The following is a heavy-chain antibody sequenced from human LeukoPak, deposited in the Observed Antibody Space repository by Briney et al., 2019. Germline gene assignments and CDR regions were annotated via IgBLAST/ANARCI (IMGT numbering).Heavy chain of an antibody. CDR1: GGSVSSSSYY. D-gene: IGHD4-11*01. V-gene: IGHV4-61*01. CDR3: ARDRVRGNSNPFFDY. J-gene: IGHJ4*02. Sequence: KPSETLSLTCTVSGGSVSSSSYYWSWIRQPPGKGLEWIGYIYYSGSTNYNPSLKSRVTISVDTSKNQFSLKLSSVTAADTAVYYCARDRVRGNSNPFFDYWGQGTLVTVSS. CDR2: IYYSGST.